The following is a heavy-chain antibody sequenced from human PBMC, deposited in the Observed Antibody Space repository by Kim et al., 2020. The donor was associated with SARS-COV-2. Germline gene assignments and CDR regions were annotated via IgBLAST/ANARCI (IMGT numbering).Heavy chain of an antibody. V-gene: IGHV4-59*08. D-gene: IGHD6-13*01. CDR3: ATLSYSSSF. J-gene: IGHJ4*02. CDR2: SYYSGST. Sequence: SETLSLTCTVSGGSISSYYWSWIRQPPGKGLEWIGYSYYSGSTNYNPSLKSRGTISVDTAKNQFSLKLSSGTAADTDVYYCATLSYSSSFWGQGTLVTVS. CDR1: GGSISSYY.